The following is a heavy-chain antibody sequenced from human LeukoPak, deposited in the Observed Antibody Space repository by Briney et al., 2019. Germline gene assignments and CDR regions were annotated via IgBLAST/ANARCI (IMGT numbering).Heavy chain of an antibody. D-gene: IGHD3-9*01. J-gene: IGHJ4*02. Sequence: GGSLRLSCAASGFTFSSYSMNWVRQAPGKGLEWVSSINSSSSYIYYADSVKGRFTISRDNAKNSLYLQMNSLRAEDTAVYYCAREAIRYFDYWGQGTLVTVSS. CDR1: GFTFSSYS. V-gene: IGHV3-21*01. CDR2: INSSSSYI. CDR3: AREAIRYFDY.